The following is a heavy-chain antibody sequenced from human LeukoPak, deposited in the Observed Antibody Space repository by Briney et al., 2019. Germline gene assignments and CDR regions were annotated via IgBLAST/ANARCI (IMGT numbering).Heavy chain of an antibody. D-gene: IGHD6-19*01. J-gene: IGHJ4*02. V-gene: IGHV4-61*02. CDR1: GGSISSGSYY. CDR2: IYTSGST. Sequence: SETLSLTCTVSGGSISSGSYYWSWIRQPAGKGLEWIGRIYTSGSTNYNPSLKSRVTMSVDKSKNQFSLRLTSVTAADTAIYYCARVIPTGWRQNDYWGQGTLVTVSS. CDR3: ARVIPTGWRQNDY.